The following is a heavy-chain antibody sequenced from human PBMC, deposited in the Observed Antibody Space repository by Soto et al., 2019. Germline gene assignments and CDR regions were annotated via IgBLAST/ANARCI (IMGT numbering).Heavy chain of an antibody. D-gene: IGHD4-4*01. CDR3: AKGYSFGFEF. J-gene: IGHJ4*02. CDR2: TSGSGGST. CDR1: GFTFSSYA. Sequence: GSLRLSCEGSGFTFSSYAMSWVRQAPGKGLGWVSATSGSGGSTFYADSVKGRFTMSRDNSKNTVVLQMSSLRDEDTAIYFCAKGYSFGFEFWGQGILVTVSS. V-gene: IGHV3-23*01.